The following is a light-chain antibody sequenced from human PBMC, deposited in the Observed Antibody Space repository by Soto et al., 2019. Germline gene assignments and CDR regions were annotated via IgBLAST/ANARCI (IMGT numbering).Light chain of an antibody. V-gene: IGKV1-39*02. CDR2: AAS. CDR3: KVSEILLNR. CDR1: QSIGKY. J-gene: IGKJ4*01. Sequence: QYTYLPYANIQDCVPMRYLASQSIGKYLSWFQQTPGNAPKLLIYAASGLQSGVPSRFSGSGSGTDFTLTIFFLQAEDCTSYCSKVSEILLNRFGG.